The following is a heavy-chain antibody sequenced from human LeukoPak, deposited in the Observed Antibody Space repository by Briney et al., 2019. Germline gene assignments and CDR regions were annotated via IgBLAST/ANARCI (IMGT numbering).Heavy chain of an antibody. J-gene: IGHJ4*02. CDR1: GFIFSHYG. V-gene: IGHV3-7*01. D-gene: IGHD3-22*01. CDR3: ARDYYYDSSGVYFDY. Sequence: PGGSLRLSCAASGFIFSHYGMNWVRQAPGKGLEWVANIKQDGSEKYYVDSVKGRFTISRDNAKNSLYLQMNSLRAEDTAVYYCARDYYYDSSGVYFDYWGQGTLVTVSS. CDR2: IKQDGSEK.